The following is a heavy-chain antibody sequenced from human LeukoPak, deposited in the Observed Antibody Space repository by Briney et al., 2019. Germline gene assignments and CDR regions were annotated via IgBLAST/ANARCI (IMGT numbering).Heavy chain of an antibody. J-gene: IGHJ5*02. CDR2: ISGYNGKT. V-gene: IGHV1-18*01. Sequence: ASVKVSCKASGYTFNTYGITWVRQAPGQGLEWMGWISGYNGKTKYAQKLQDRVTMTTDTSTTTAYMELRSLTSDDTAVYYCARDGDYDILTGYSPHWFDPWGQGTLVTVSS. D-gene: IGHD3-9*01. CDR3: ARDGDYDILTGYSPHWFDP. CDR1: GYTFNTYG.